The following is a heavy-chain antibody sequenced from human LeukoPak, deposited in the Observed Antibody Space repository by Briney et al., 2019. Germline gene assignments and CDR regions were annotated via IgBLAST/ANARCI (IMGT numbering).Heavy chain of an antibody. CDR3: ARVTRVLWFGELLKPLGWFDP. V-gene: IGHV4-59*01. D-gene: IGHD3-10*01. CDR2: IYYSGST. CDR1: GGSISSYY. Sequence: SETLSLTCTVSGGSISSYYWSWIRQPPGKGLEWIGYIYYSGSTNNNPSLKSRVTISVDTSKNQFSLKLSSVTAADTAVYYCARVTRVLWFGELLKPLGWFDPWGQGTLVTVSS. J-gene: IGHJ5*02.